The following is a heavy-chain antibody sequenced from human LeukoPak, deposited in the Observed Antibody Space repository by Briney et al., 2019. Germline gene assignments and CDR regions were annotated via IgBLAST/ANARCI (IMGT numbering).Heavy chain of an antibody. J-gene: IGHJ5*02. CDR2: IKLDGSQK. Sequence: GGSLRLSCAASGFTFSSYSMNWVRQAPGKGLEWVANIKLDGSQKNYVDSVKGRFTISRDNTKNSLYLQMNSLRAEDTAVYHCGQGLGGATWGQGTLVTGSS. CDR1: GFTFSSYS. V-gene: IGHV3-7*01. D-gene: IGHD3-10*01. CDR3: GQGLGGAT.